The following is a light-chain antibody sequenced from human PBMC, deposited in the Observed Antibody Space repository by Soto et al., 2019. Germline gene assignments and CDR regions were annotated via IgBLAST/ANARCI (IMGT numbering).Light chain of an antibody. CDR1: SSDVGGYNY. J-gene: IGLJ1*01. Sequence: QSALTQPASVSGSPGQSIAISCTGTSSDVGGYNYVSWYQHHPGKAPKLMIYEVNNRPSGVSDRFSGSKSDNTASLTISGLQAEDEADYYCSSYTSGTTRVFGTGTQLTVL. V-gene: IGLV2-14*01. CDR3: SSYTSGTTRV. CDR2: EVN.